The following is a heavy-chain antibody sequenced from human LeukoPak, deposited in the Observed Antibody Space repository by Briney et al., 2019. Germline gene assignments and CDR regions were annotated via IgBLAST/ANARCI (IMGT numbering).Heavy chain of an antibody. V-gene: IGHV3-53*01. D-gene: IGHD3-22*01. J-gene: IGHJ3*02. CDR2: IYSGGST. CDR1: GFTVSSNY. Sequence: PGGSLRLSCAASGFTVSSNYMSWVRQAPGKGLEWVSVIYSGGSTYYADSVKGRFTISRDNSKNTLYLQMNSLRAEDTAVYYCASQSSGYWLDAFDIWGQGTMVTVSS. CDR3: ASQSSGYWLDAFDI.